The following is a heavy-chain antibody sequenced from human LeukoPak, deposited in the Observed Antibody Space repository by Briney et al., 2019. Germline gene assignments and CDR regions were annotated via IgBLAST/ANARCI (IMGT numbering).Heavy chain of an antibody. CDR2: ISSSSSYT. D-gene: IGHD3-10*01. J-gene: IGHJ4*02. V-gene: IGHV3-11*06. CDR3: ARSPLWFGELFDY. CDR1: GFTFSDYY. Sequence: GGSLRLSCAASGFTFSDYYMSWIRQAPGKGLEWVSYISSSSSYTNYADSVKGRFTISRDNAKNSLYLQMNSLRAEDTAAYYCARSPLWFGELFDYWGQGTLVTVSS.